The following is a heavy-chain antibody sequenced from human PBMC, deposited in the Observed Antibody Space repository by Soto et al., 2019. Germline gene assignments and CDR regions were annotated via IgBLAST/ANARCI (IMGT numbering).Heavy chain of an antibody. CDR3: AKDLTAGYRGFYFDY. V-gene: IGHV3-30*18. CDR2: ISYDGSNK. CDR1: GFTFSSYG. Sequence: QVQLVESGGGVVQPGRSLRLSCAASGFTFSSYGMHWVRQAPGKGLEWVAVISYDGSNKYYADYVKGRFTISRDNSKNTLYLQMNSLRAEDTAVYYCAKDLTAGYRGFYFDYWGQGTLVTVSS. D-gene: IGHD5-12*01. J-gene: IGHJ4*02.